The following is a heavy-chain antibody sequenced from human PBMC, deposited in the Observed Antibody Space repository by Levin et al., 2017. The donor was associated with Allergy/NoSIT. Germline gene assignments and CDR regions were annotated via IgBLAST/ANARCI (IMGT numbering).Heavy chain of an antibody. J-gene: IGHJ5*02. CDR2: IWYDGSNK. Sequence: GGSLRLSCAASGFTFSSYGMHWVRQAPGKGLEWVAVIWYDGSNKYYADSVKGRFTISRDNSKNTLYLQMNSLRAEDTAVYYCARDRRITMVRGVMRENWFDPWGQGTLVTVSS. CDR3: ARDRRITMVRGVMRENWFDP. CDR1: GFTFSSYG. D-gene: IGHD3-10*01. V-gene: IGHV3-33*01.